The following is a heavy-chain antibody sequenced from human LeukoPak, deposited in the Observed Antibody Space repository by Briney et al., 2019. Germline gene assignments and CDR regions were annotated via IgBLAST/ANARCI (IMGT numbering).Heavy chain of an antibody. CDR3: ARDSGTTGEVKFDP. D-gene: IGHD3-10*01. V-gene: IGHV4-4*02. J-gene: IGHJ5*02. Sequence: SETLSLTCAVSGGSISSSNWWSWVRQPPGKGLEWIGEIYHSGSTNYNPSLKRRVTISVDKSKNQFSLKLMSVTAADTAVYYCARDSGTTGEVKFDPWGQGTLVTVSS. CDR2: IYHSGST. CDR1: GGSISSSNW.